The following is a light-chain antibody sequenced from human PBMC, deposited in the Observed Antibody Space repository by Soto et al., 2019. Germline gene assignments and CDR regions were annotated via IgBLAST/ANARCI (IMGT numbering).Light chain of an antibody. J-gene: IGKJ3*01. CDR1: QSVGTY. Sequence: EIVLTQSPATLSLSPGERATLSCRASQSVGTYLAWYQQKPGQAPRLLIYDASNRATGIPARFSGSGSGTDFTLTISSLEPEDFAFYDCQQRSDWPPLFTFGPGTKVDIK. V-gene: IGKV3-11*01. CDR2: DAS. CDR3: QQRSDWPPLFT.